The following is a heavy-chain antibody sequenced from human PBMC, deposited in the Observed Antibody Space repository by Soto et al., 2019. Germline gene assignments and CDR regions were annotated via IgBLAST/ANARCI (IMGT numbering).Heavy chain of an antibody. J-gene: IGHJ3*02. V-gene: IGHV1-2*02. Sequence: ASEKVSCKASGYTFTDYYIHWVRQAPGQGLEWMGWINPNSGATNYAQKFQGRITMTRDTSITTAYMEMSRLRSDDTADTAIYYCARSLKRADAFDIWGRGTMVTVSS. CDR1: GYTFTDYY. CDR2: INPNSGAT. CDR3: ARSLKRADAFDI.